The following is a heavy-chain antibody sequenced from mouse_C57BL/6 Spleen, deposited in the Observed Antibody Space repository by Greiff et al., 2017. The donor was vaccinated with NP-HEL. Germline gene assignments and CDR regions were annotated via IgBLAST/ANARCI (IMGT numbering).Heavy chain of an antibody. CDR2: IYPGDGDT. CDR1: GYAFSSSW. V-gene: IGHV1-82*01. D-gene: IGHD2-4*01. CDR3: ARGLMIMTYYFDY. Sequence: VQLQQSGPELVKPGASVKISCKASGYAFSSSWMNWVKQRPGKGLEWIGRIYPGDGDTNYNGKFKGKATLTADKSSSTAYMQLSSLTSEDSAVYFCARGLMIMTYYFDYWGQGTTLTVSS. J-gene: IGHJ2*01.